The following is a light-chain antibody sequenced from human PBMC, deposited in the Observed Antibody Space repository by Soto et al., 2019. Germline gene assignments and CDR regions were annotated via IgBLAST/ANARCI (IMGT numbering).Light chain of an antibody. J-gene: IGLJ2*01. CDR1: SSDVGGYNH. CDR3: RSYTSSSTL. CDR2: EVS. Sequence: QSALTQPASVSGSPGQSITISCTGTSSDVGGYNHVSWYQQHPGKAPKLMIYEVSNRPSGVSNRFSGSKSGNTASLTISWLQAEDEADYYCRSYTSSSTLFGGGTKLTVL. V-gene: IGLV2-14*01.